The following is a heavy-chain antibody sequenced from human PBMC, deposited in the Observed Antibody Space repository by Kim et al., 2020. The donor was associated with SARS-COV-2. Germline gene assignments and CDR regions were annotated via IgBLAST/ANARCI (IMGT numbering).Heavy chain of an antibody. Sequence: GGSLRLSCAASGFTFSNAWMSWVRQAPGKGLEWVGRIKSKTDGGTTDYAAPVKGRFTISRDDSKNTLYLQMNSLKTEDTAVYYCTTDPTVAARPQYWGQGTLVTVSS. CDR2: IKSKTDGGTT. CDR1: GFTFSNAW. J-gene: IGHJ4*02. CDR3: TTDPTVAARPQY. V-gene: IGHV3-15*01. D-gene: IGHD6-6*01.